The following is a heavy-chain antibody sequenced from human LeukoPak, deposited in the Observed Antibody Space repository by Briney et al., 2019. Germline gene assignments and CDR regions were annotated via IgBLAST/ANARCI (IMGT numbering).Heavy chain of an antibody. CDR3: ARDGHDILTGHNWFDP. Sequence: SETLPLTCTVSGGSISSYYWSWIRQPAGKGLEWIGRIYTSGSTNYNPSLKSRVTMSVDTSKNQFSLKLSSVTAADTAVYYCARDGHDILTGHNWFDPWGQGTLVTVSS. CDR2: IYTSGST. J-gene: IGHJ5*02. D-gene: IGHD3-9*01. CDR1: GGSISSYY. V-gene: IGHV4-4*07.